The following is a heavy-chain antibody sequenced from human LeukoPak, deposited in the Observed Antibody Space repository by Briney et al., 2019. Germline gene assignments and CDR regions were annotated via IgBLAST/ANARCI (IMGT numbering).Heavy chain of an antibody. CDR3: SRGSAYDYVWGSYRYSYFDY. Sequence: PGGSLRLSCTASGFTFGDYAMSWFRQAPGKGLEWVGFIRSKPYGGTTEYAASVKGRFTILRDDSKSIAYLQMNSLKTEDTAVYYCSRGSAYDYVWGSYRYSYFDYWGQGTLVTVSS. CDR2: IRSKPYGGTT. J-gene: IGHJ4*02. V-gene: IGHV3-49*03. D-gene: IGHD3-16*02. CDR1: GFTFGDYA.